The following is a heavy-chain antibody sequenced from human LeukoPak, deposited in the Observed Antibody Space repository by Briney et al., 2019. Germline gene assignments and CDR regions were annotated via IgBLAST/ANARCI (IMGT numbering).Heavy chain of an antibody. CDR1: GGSISSSSYY. CDR2: IYYSGST. D-gene: IGHD6-6*01. V-gene: IGHV4-39*01. J-gene: IGHJ4*02. Sequence: PSETLSLTCTVSGGSISSSSYYWGWIRQPPGKGLEWIGSIYYSGSTYYNPSLKSRVTISVDTSKNQFSLKLSSVTAADTAVYYCARQGRLNVIYSSSSQGPGFDYWGQGTLVTVSS. CDR3: ARQGRLNVIYSSSSQGPGFDY.